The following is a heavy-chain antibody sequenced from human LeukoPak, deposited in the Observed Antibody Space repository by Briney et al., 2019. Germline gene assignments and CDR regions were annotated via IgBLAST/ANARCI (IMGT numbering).Heavy chain of an antibody. D-gene: IGHD2-21*01. J-gene: IGHJ4*02. V-gene: IGHV3-11*03. CDR2: ISSSTTHT. CDR3: ARTIVASFYSDF. Sequence: GGSLRLSCAASGFAFNEYYMSWIRQAPGKGLEWVSYISSSTTHTSYAESVNGRFSISRDNVKRSLHLEMNSLRADDTAVYYCARTIVASFYSDFWGQGTLVIVSS. CDR1: GFAFNEYY.